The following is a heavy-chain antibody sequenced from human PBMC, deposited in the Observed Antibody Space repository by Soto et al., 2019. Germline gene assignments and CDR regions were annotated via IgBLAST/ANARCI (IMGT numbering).Heavy chain of an antibody. J-gene: IGHJ4*02. CDR1: GGSISSGVYY. CDR2: QYYAGST. CDR3: ARGDEFAGNEYFDD. D-gene: IGHD1-1*01. Sequence: XETLSLPGTVSGGSISSGVYYWGWIRQPPGKGLEYIGSQYYAGSTYYNPSLKSRVTILVDTPKNQFSLKLSSVTAADTAVYFCARGDEFAGNEYFDDWAQGTLVTVSS. V-gene: IGHV4-39*01.